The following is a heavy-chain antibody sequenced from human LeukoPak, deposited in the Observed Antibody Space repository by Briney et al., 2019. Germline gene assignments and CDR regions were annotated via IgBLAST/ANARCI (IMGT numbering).Heavy chain of an antibody. V-gene: IGHV4-4*07. D-gene: IGHD3-3*01. CDR1: GGSISSYY. Sequence: SETLSLTCTVSGGSISSYYWSWIRQPAGKGLEWIGRTYTSGSTNYNPSLKSRVTMSVDTSKNQFSLKLSSVTAADTAVYYCARDGFLEWLFWYWGQGTLVTVSS. CDR3: ARDGFLEWLFWY. J-gene: IGHJ4*02. CDR2: TYTSGST.